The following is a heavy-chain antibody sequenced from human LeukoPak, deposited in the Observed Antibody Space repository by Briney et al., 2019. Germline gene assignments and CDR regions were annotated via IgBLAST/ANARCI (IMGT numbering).Heavy chain of an antibody. CDR1: GFTFRSYW. D-gene: IGHD3-22*01. CDR2: IYSGGST. J-gene: IGHJ4*02. Sequence: GGSLRLSCAASGFTFRSYWMCWVRQAPGKGLEWVSVIYSGGSTYYADSVKGRFTISRDNSKNTLYLQVNSLRAEDTAVYYCARVTADYYDSSGYFDYWGQGTLVTVSS. CDR3: ARVTADYYDSSGYFDY. V-gene: IGHV3-66*01.